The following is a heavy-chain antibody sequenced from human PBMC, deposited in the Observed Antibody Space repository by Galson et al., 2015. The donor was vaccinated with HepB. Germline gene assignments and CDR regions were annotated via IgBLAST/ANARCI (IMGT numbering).Heavy chain of an antibody. D-gene: IGHD1-26*01. CDR1: GYIFTGYY. CDR2: INPFSGGT. V-gene: IGHV1-2*02. Sequence: SVKVSCKASGYIFTGYYIHWVRQAPGKGLEWMGWINPFSGGTNFAQKFQGRVTMTRDTSISTVFMELSRLGSDDTAIYYCARSMVGTTFFYYGVDLWGQGTTVTVSS. J-gene: IGHJ6*02. CDR3: ARSMVGTTFFYYGVDL.